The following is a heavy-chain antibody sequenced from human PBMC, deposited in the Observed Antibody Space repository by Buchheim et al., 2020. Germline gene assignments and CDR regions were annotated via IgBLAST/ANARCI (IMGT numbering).Heavy chain of an antibody. D-gene: IGHD6-6*01. CDR2: ISDDGSNK. CDR1: GFSFSTYG. CDR3: AKRRREYSSSPFDY. J-gene: IGHJ4*02. Sequence: QVQLVESGGGVVQPGRSLRLSCTASGFSFSTYGMHWVRQAPGKGLEWVAFISDDGSNKYYADSVKGRFTISREKSKKTMNLQMSSLRVEDTAVYYCAKRRREYSSSPFDYWGQGTL. V-gene: IGHV3-30*18.